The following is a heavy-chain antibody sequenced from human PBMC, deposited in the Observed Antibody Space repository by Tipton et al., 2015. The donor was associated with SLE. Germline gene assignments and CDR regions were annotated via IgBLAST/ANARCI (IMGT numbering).Heavy chain of an antibody. Sequence: TLSLTCTVSGGSISSYYWSWIRQPPGKGLEWIGYIYYSGSTNYNPSLKSRLTISVYTSKNQFSLKLSSVTAADTAVYYCARVRGRGYFQHWGQGPLVTVSS. CDR2: IYYSGST. CDR3: ARVRGRGYFQH. V-gene: IGHV4-59*07. J-gene: IGHJ1*01. D-gene: IGHD3-10*01. CDR1: GGSISSYY.